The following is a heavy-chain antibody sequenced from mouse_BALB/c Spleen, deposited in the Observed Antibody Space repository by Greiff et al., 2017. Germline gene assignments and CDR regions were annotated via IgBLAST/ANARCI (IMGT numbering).Heavy chain of an antibody. V-gene: IGHV1-7*01. CDR3: ARAAWDY. CDR2: INPSTGYT. CDR1: GYTFTSYW. J-gene: IGHJ4*01. Sequence: QVQLKQSGAELAKPGASVKMSCKASGYTFTSYWMHWVKQRPGQGLEWIGYINPSTGYTEYNQKFKDKATLTADKSSSTAYMQLSSLTSEDSAVYYCARAAWDYWGQGTSVTVSS.